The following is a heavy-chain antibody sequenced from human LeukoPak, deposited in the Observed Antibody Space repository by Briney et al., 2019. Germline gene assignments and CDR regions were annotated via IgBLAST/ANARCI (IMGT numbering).Heavy chain of an antibody. J-gene: IGHJ5*02. Sequence: PGGSLRLSCAASGFIFSGYSMNWVRQAPGKGPEWVSYIRSSGTTIFYADSVKGRFTISRDNAKNSLYLQMNSLRAEDTAIYYCARGSCTGAFCYLSERHWFDPWGQGTLVTVSS. D-gene: IGHD2-8*02. CDR1: GFIFSGYS. CDR2: IRSSGTTI. V-gene: IGHV3-48*04. CDR3: ARGSCTGAFCYLSERHWFDP.